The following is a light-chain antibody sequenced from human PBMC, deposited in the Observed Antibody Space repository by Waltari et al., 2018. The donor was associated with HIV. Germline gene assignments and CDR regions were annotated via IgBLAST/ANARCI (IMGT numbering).Light chain of an antibody. V-gene: IGLV3-21*02. CDR3: QVWDSRSDHPV. CDR1: NIGSNT. CDR2: ADS. Sequence: SYVLTQPPSVSVAPGQTARITCGGNNIGSNTVHCYQQSPGQAPVLVVHADSDRPSGIPERFSGSNSGNTATLTISRVEAGDEADYYCQVWDSRSDHPVLGGGTRLTVL. J-gene: IGLJ3*02.